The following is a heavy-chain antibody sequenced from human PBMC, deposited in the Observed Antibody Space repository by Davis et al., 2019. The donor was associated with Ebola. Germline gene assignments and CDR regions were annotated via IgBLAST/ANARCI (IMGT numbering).Heavy chain of an antibody. CDR2: IYAGDSDS. CDR1: GYTFTSYW. J-gene: IGHJ4*02. D-gene: IGHD2-8*01. Sequence: GESLKISCKGSGYTFTSYWIAWVRQVPGKGLEWMGIIYAGDSDSRYSPSFEGQVTISVDRSITTAYLQWRSLTTSDTAIYYCARQESLYGWSDYWGQGTLVTVSS. V-gene: IGHV5-51*01. CDR3: ARQESLYGWSDY.